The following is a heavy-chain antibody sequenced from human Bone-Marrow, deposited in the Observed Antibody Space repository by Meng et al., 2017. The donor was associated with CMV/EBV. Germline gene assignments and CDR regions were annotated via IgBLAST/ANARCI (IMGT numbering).Heavy chain of an antibody. D-gene: IGHD5-12*01. CDR3: ARDRRSLQSAATIVY. Sequence: ASVKVSCKASEYTFTGYYMHWVRQAPGQGLEWMGWINPNSGGTNYAQKFQGRVTMTRDTSISTAYMELSRLRSDDTAVYYCARDRRSLQSAATIVYWGQGTLVTVSS. J-gene: IGHJ4*02. CDR2: INPNSGGT. V-gene: IGHV1-2*02. CDR1: EYTFTGYY.